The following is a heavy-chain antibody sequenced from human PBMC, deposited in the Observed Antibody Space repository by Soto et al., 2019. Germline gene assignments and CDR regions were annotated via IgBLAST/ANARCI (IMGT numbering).Heavy chain of an antibody. CDR2: ISDNGGTT. Sequence: GGSLRLSCAASEFTFSNYAMSWVRQAPGKGLEWVSSISDNGGTTYYADSVKGRFTISSDNSKNTLYLQMNSLRAEDTAVYYCANVLGWGQGTLVTVSS. V-gene: IGHV3-23*01. D-gene: IGHD2-8*01. CDR3: ANVLG. J-gene: IGHJ4*02. CDR1: EFTFSNYA.